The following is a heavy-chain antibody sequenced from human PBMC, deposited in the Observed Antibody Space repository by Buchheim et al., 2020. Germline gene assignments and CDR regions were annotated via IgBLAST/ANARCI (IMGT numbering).Heavy chain of an antibody. CDR1: GFTFSSYG. CDR2: ISYDGSNK. Sequence: QVQLVESGGGVVQPGRSLRLSCAASGFTFSSYGMHWVRQAPGKGLEWVAVISYDGSNKYYADSVKGRFTISRDNSKNTLYLQMNSLRAEDTAVYYCAKVSHGEIQLPLDYWGQGTL. CDR3: AKVSHGEIQLPLDY. D-gene: IGHD5-18*01. J-gene: IGHJ4*02. V-gene: IGHV3-30*18.